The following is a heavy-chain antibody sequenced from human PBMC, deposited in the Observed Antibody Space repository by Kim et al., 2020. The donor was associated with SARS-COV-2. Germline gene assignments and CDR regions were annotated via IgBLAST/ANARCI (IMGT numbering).Heavy chain of an antibody. J-gene: IGHJ6*02. Sequence: GGSLRLSCAASGFTFSSYAMSWVRQAPGKGLEWVSAISGSGGSTYYADSVKGRFTISRDNSKNTLYLQMNSLRAEDTAVYYCAKGAEYSSSWVSYYYGMDVWGQGTTVTVSS. CDR3: AKGAEYSSSWVSYYYGMDV. V-gene: IGHV3-23*01. CDR1: GFTFSSYA. D-gene: IGHD6-6*01. CDR2: ISGSGGST.